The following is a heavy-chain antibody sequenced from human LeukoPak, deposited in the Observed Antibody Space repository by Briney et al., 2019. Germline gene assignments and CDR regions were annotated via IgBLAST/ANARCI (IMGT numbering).Heavy chain of an antibody. CDR3: AKGPGPSYFDY. V-gene: IGHV3-23*01. CDR1: GFTFSSYA. CDR2: ISGSGGST. Sequence: GGSLRLSCAASGFTFSSYAMSCVRQAPGKGLEWVSAISGSGGSTYYADSVKGRFTISRDNCKNTLYLQMNSLRAEDTAVYYCAKGPGPSYFDYWGQGTLVTVSS. J-gene: IGHJ4*02.